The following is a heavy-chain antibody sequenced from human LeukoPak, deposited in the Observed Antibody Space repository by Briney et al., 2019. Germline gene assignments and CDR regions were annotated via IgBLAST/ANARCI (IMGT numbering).Heavy chain of an antibody. V-gene: IGHV3-20*04. Sequence: GGSLRLSCAASGFTFDDYGMSWVRQAPGKGLEWVSGINWNGGSTGYADSVKGRFTISRDNAKNSLYLQMNSLRAEDTALYYCARDLNSLTTTVTTEFWFDPWGQGTLVTVSS. CDR3: ARDLNSLTTTVTTEFWFDP. D-gene: IGHD4-11*01. J-gene: IGHJ5*02. CDR2: INWNGGST. CDR1: GFTFDDYG.